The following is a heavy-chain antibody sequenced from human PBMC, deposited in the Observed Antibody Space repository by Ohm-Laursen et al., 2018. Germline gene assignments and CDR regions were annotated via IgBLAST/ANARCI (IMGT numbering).Heavy chain of an antibody. CDR3: TTTIFGVVRN. J-gene: IGHJ4*02. Sequence: SLRLSCSASGFTFSNAWMSWVRQAPGKGLEWVGRIKSKTDGGTTDYAVPVKGRFTISRDDSKNTLYLQMNSLKTEDTAVYYCTTTIFGVVRNWGQGTLVTVSS. CDR2: IKSKTDGGTT. CDR1: GFTFSNAW. D-gene: IGHD3-3*01. V-gene: IGHV3-15*01.